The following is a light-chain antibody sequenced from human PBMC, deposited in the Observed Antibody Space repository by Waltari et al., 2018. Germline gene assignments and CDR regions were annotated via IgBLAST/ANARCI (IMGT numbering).Light chain of an antibody. Sequence: EIVLTQSPATLSLSPGERATLSCRASHSVSRYLAWYQQRPGQAPRLRIFDASFRATGIPARFSGSGSETDFTLTISSLEPEDCAVYYCQQRSNWPLTFGGGTKVEIK. CDR2: DAS. V-gene: IGKV3-11*01. CDR3: QQRSNWPLT. J-gene: IGKJ4*01. CDR1: HSVSRY.